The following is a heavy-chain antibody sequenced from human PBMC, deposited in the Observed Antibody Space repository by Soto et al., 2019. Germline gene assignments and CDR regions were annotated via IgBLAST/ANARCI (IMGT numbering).Heavy chain of an antibody. CDR3: AKEIRIAAAVPVLGDYYYGMDV. V-gene: IGHV3-30*18. D-gene: IGHD6-13*01. J-gene: IGHJ6*02. CDR2: ISYDGSNK. CDR1: GFTFSSYG. Sequence: QVQLVESGGGVVQPGRSLRLSCAASGFTFSSYGMHWVRQAPGKGLEWVAVISYDGSNKYYADSVKGRFTISRDNSKNTLYLKMNSLRAEDTAVYYCAKEIRIAAAVPVLGDYYYGMDVWGQGTTVTVSS.